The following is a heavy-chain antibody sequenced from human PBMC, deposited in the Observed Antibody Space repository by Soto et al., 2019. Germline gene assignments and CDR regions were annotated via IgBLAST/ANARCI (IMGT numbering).Heavy chain of an antibody. CDR1: GGSISSGGYY. V-gene: IGHV4-31*03. CDR3: ARGARDYYYGSGSYYNGEVYYYYGMDV. D-gene: IGHD3-10*01. CDR2: IYYSGST. Sequence: SETLPLTCTVSGGSISSGGYYWSWIRQHPGKGLEWIGYIYYSGSTYYNPSLKSRVTISVDTSKNQFSLKLSSVTAADTAVYYCARGARDYYYGSGSYYNGEVYYYYGMDVWGQGTKVTV. J-gene: IGHJ6*02.